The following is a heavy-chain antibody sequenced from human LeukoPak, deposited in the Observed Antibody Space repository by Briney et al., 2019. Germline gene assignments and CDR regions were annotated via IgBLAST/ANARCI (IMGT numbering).Heavy chain of an antibody. V-gene: IGHV3-30*04. Sequence: PGGSLRLSCAASGFTFSSYAMHWVRQAPGKGLGWVAVTSYDGSNKYYADSVKGRFTISRDNSKNTLYLQMNSLRAEDTAVYYCAREEVAGTVNYYYYGMDVWGKGATVTVSS. CDR2: TSYDGSNK. J-gene: IGHJ6*04. CDR3: AREEVAGTVNYYYYGMDV. CDR1: GFTFSSYA. D-gene: IGHD6-19*01.